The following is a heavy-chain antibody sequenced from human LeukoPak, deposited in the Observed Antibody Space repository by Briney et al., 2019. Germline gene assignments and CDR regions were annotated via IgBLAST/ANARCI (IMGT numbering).Heavy chain of an antibody. CDR2: IYPGDSDT. CDR3: ARQSRSLRFLEWFNNWFDP. J-gene: IGHJ5*02. D-gene: IGHD3-3*01. Sequence: GESLKISCKGPGYSFTSYWIGWVRQMPGKGLEWMGIIYPGDSDTRYSPSFQGQVTISADKSISTAYLQWSSLKASDTAMYYCARQSRSLRFLEWFNNWFDPWGQGTLVTVSS. CDR1: GYSFTSYW. V-gene: IGHV5-51*01.